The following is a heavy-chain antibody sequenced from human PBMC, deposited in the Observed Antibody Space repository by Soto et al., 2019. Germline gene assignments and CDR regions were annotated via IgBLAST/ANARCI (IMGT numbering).Heavy chain of an antibody. V-gene: IGHV6-1*01. J-gene: IGHJ3*02. D-gene: IGHD1-20*01. Sequence: PSQTLPLTCALPGDNVSSTSAAWNWIRQSPSRGLEWLGRTYYRSKWYNDYAVSVKSRITINPDTSKNQFSLQLNSVTPEDTAVYYCARALNWNDSPFDAFDIWGQGTMVTVSS. CDR3: ARALNWNDSPFDAFDI. CDR2: TYYRSKWYN. CDR1: GDNVSSTSAA.